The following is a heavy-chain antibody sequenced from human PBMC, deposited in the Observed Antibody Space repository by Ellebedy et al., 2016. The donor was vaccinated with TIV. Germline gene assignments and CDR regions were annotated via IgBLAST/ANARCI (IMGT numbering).Heavy chain of an antibody. CDR3: VKDKSVSGFSFWFFDL. Sequence: SLKISXTASGFNFDDYAMHWVRQVPGKDLEWVSGISWNSGSVNYADSVKGRFTISRDNVNDSLHLQMNSLRPEDTAFYYCVKDKSVSGFSFWFFDLWGRGTLVTVSS. CDR1: GFNFDDYA. D-gene: IGHD3-22*01. V-gene: IGHV3-9*01. J-gene: IGHJ2*01. CDR2: ISWNSGSV.